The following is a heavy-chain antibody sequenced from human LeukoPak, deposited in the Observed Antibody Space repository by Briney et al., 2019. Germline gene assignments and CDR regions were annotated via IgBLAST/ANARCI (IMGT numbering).Heavy chain of an antibody. CDR2: IASDGSST. CDR1: GFTFSSYW. D-gene: IGHD5-24*01. J-gene: IGHJ5*02. Sequence: GGSLRLSCAASGFTFSSYWMNWVRQAPGKGLVWVSRIASDGSSTTYADSVKGRFSISRDNAKNTLYLQMNSLRVEDTAVYYCARDGLRGNNWFDPWGQGTLVTVSS. CDR3: ARDGLRGNNWFDP. V-gene: IGHV3-74*01.